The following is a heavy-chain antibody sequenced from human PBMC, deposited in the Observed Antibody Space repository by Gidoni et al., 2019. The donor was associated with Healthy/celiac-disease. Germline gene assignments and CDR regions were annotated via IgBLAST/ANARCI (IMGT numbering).Heavy chain of an antibody. Sequence: EVQLVQSGAEVKKPGESLRISCKGSGYSFTSYWISWVRQMPGKGLEWMGRIAPSDSYTNYSPSFQGHVTISADKSISTAYLQWSSLKASDTAMYYCARHWETLVPDNWFDPWGQGTLVTVSS. J-gene: IGHJ5*02. D-gene: IGHD2-2*01. CDR3: ARHWETLVPDNWFDP. CDR2: IAPSDSYT. CDR1: GYSFTSYW. V-gene: IGHV5-10-1*03.